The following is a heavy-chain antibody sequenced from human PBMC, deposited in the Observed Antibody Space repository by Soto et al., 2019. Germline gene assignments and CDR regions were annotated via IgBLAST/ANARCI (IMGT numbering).Heavy chain of an antibody. CDR2: IKSEADGGTP. CDR1: GFTFVNSW. V-gene: IGHV3-15*07. J-gene: IGHJ3*02. CDR3: GDFWNAGSIDI. Sequence: EAQVVESGGGLVKPGGSLRLSCAASGFTFVNSWMNWVRQAPGKGLEWVGRIKSEADGGTPDYVAAVKGRFTISRDDSTNTMYLQMNSLKIEDTAVYFCGDFWNAGSIDIWGQGTVVTVSS. D-gene: IGHD3-3*01.